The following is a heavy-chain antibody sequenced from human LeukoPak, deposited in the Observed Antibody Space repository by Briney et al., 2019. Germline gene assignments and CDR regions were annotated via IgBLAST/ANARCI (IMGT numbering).Heavy chain of an antibody. V-gene: IGHV3-33*06. CDR3: AKALRIQSAGTDNWFDP. D-gene: IGHD6-13*01. Sequence: PGGSLRLSCAASGFTFSSYGMHWVRQAPDKGLEWVAVIWYDGSDKYYADSVKGRCTISRDNSKNTLYLQMNSLRAEDTAVYYCAKALRIQSAGTDNWFDPWGQGTLVTVSS. J-gene: IGHJ5*02. CDR1: GFTFSSYG. CDR2: IWYDGSDK.